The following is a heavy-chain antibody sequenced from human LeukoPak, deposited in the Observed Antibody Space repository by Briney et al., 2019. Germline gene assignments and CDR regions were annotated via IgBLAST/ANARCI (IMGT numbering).Heavy chain of an antibody. CDR2: IYYTGIT. CDR3: ARDIVYDSSGYWTD. CDR1: GDSISSSSYY. J-gene: IGHJ4*02. D-gene: IGHD3-22*01. V-gene: IGHV4-61*01. Sequence: SETLSLTCTVSGDSISSSSYYWSWIRQPPGKGLEWIGYIYYTGITNFNPSLKSRVTISVDTSKNQFSLKLSSVTAADTAVYYCARDIVYDSSGYWTDWGQGTLATVSS.